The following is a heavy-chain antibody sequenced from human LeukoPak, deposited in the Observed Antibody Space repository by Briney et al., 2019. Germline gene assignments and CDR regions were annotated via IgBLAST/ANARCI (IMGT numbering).Heavy chain of an antibody. CDR1: GFTFGDYA. CDR3: TRDQPPYY. J-gene: IGHJ4*02. Sequence: PGGSLRLSCTASGFTFGDYAMTGVRQAPGKGLEGVGFIRSNLYGGTPESAPSVKSRFNISRDDSNSIAYLETDSLKSDDTAVYYCTRDQPPYYWGQGTLVTASS. CDR2: IRSNLYGGTP. V-gene: IGHV3-49*04.